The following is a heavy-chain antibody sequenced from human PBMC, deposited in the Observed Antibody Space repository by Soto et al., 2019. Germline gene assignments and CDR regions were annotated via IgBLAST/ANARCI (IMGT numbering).Heavy chain of an antibody. V-gene: IGHV1-46*01. Sequence: QVKLVQSGAEVQKPGASVKVSFKASGYTFTSYYIHWVQQEPGQGLEWVGIIKPSGGSTSSSQKFQGRITMTRGTSTSAVYMELSSLTSEDTAVYYCARGDRRSISPDYWVQGTLVTVST. CDR1: GYTFTSYY. CDR2: IKPSGGST. D-gene: IGHD5-12*01. J-gene: IGHJ4*02. CDR3: ARGDRRSISPDY.